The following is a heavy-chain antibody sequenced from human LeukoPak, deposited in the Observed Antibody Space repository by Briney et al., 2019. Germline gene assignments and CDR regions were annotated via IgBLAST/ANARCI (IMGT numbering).Heavy chain of an antibody. D-gene: IGHD6-13*01. V-gene: IGHV3-30-3*01. CDR2: ISYDGSNK. CDR1: GFTFSSYA. CDR3: ARGSSSWYYFDY. Sequence: PGRSLRLSCAASGFTFSSYAIHWVRQAPGKGLDSVAVISYDGSNKYYADSVKGRFTISRDNSKNTLYLQMNSLRAEDTAVYYCARGSSSWYYFDYWGQGTLVTVSS. J-gene: IGHJ4*02.